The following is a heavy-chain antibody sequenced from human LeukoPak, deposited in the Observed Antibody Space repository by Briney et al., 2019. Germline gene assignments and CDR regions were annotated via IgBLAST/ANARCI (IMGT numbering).Heavy chain of an antibody. D-gene: IGHD3-9*01. V-gene: IGHV1-69*04. CDR2: IIPILDVT. J-gene: IGHJ4*02. CDR3: ARGGGVDILTGFQY. CDR1: GGTFTNYA. Sequence: GASVKVSCKASGGTFTNYAINWVRQAPGQGLEWMGRIIPILDVTNYAQKFQGRVTITAVQSTSTAYMELSSLRSEDTAVYYCARGGGVDILTGFQYWGQGTLVTVSS.